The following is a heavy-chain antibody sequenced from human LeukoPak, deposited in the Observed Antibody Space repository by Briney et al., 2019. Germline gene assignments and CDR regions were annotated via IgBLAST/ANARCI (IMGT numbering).Heavy chain of an antibody. CDR2: ISSSSSYI. D-gene: IGHD3-22*01. CDR3: AKGIYDSSGYYWTFDY. Sequence: GGSLRLSCAASGFTFSSYSMNWVRQAPGKGLEWVSSISSSSSYIYYADSVKGRFTISRDNSKNTLYLQMNSLRAEDTAVYYCAKGIYDSSGYYWTFDYWGQGTLVTVSS. V-gene: IGHV3-21*04. CDR1: GFTFSSYS. J-gene: IGHJ4*02.